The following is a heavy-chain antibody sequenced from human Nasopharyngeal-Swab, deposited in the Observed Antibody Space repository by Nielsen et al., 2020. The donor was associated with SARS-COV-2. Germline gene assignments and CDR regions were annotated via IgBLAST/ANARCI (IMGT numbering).Heavy chain of an antibody. V-gene: IGHV4-4*02. CDR2: IYHSGST. J-gene: IGHJ4*02. D-gene: IGHD3-16*02. Sequence: VRQAPGKGLEWIGEIYHSGSTNYNPSLKSRVTISVDTSKNQFSLKLSSVTAADTAVYYCARESKGGYDYIWGSYRPYQYYFDYWGQGTLVTVSS. CDR3: ARESKGGYDYIWGSYRPYQYYFDY.